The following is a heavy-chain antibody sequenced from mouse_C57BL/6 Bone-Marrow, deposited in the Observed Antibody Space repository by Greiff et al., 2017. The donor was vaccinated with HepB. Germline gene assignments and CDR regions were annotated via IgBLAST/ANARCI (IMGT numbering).Heavy chain of an antibody. V-gene: IGHV1-55*01. Sequence: QVQLQQPGAELVKPGASVKMSCKASGYTFTSYWITWVKQRPGQGLEWIGDIYPGSGSTNYNEKFKSKATLTVDTSSSTAYMQLSSLTSEDSAVYYCARSGTPPLYFDYWGQGTLVTVSA. CDR2: IYPGSGST. CDR1: GYTFTSYW. CDR3: ARSGTPPLYFDY. J-gene: IGHJ3*01. D-gene: IGHD2-4*01.